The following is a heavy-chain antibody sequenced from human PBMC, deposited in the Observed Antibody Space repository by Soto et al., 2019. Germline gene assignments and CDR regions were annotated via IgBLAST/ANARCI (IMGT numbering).Heavy chain of an antibody. J-gene: IGHJ6*02. D-gene: IGHD5-12*01. Sequence: QVQLVESGGGVVQPGRSLRLSCAASGFTFSSYAMHWVRQAPGKGLEWVAVISYDGSNKYYADSVKGRFTISRDNSKNTLYLQMNSLRAEDTAVYYCARDKYGYNHYYYYGMDVWGQGTTVTVSS. CDR2: ISYDGSNK. CDR3: ARDKYGYNHYYYYGMDV. V-gene: IGHV3-30-3*01. CDR1: GFTFSSYA.